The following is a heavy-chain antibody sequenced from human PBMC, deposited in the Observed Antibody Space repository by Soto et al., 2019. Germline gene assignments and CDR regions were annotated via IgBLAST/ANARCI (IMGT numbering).Heavy chain of an antibody. CDR3: ASLRTRGDYRVNYHYYYMDV. CDR2: INHSGST. CDR1: GGSFSGYY. D-gene: IGHD4-17*01. J-gene: IGHJ6*03. Sequence: QVQLQQWGAGLLKPSETLSLTCAVYGGSFSGYYWSWIRQPPGKGLEWIGEINHSGSTNYNPSLKSRVTISVDTSKNQFSLKLSSVTAADTAVYYCASLRTRGDYRVNYHYYYMDVWGKGTTVTVSS. V-gene: IGHV4-34*01.